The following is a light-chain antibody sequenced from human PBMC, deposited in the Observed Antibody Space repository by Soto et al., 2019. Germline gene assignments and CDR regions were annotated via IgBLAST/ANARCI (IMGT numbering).Light chain of an antibody. CDR1: QSVSSSY. CDR3: QQYGTSEII. CDR2: DTS. Sequence: EIVLTQSPGTLSLSPGERATLSCRASQSVSSSYLAWYQQKPGQAPRLLIYDTSSRASGIPDRFSGSGSGTDFTLTISGLETEDFAVFYCQQYGTSEIIFGQGTRLEIK. J-gene: IGKJ5*01. V-gene: IGKV3-20*01.